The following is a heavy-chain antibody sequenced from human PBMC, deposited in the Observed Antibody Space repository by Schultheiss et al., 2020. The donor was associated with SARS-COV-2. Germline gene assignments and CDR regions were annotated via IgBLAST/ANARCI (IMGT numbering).Heavy chain of an antibody. CDR3: AIGYCSSTSCYRGYYYGMDV. Sequence: SETLSLTCAVYGGSFSGYYWSWIRQPPGKGLEWIGSIYYSRSTYYNPSLKSRVTISVDTSKNQFSLKLSSVTAADTAVYYCAIGYCSSTSCYRGYYYGMDVWGQGTTVTVSS. V-gene: IGHV4-34*01. J-gene: IGHJ6*02. D-gene: IGHD2-2*01. CDR1: GGSFSGYY. CDR2: IYYSRST.